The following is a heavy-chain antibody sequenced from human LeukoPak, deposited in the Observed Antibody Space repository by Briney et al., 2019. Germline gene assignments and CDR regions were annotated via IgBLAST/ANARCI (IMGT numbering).Heavy chain of an antibody. CDR3: ARDPSGDQGLDY. V-gene: IGHV6-1*01. CDR2: TYYRSKWFF. J-gene: IGHJ4*02. Sequence: SQTLSLTCAISGDSVANNRDAWYWIRQSPSRGLEWLGRTYYRSKWFFDYAESVKSRITISPDTSKNQFSLQLKSVTPEDTAVYYCARDPSGDQGLDYWGQGTLVTVSS. D-gene: IGHD3-10*01. CDR1: GDSVANNRDA.